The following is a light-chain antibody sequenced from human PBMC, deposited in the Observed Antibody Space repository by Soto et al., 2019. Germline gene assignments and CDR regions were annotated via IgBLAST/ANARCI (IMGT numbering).Light chain of an antibody. CDR1: QSVGSS. CDR2: RAS. V-gene: IGKV3-20*01. J-gene: IGKJ1*01. Sequence: EIVLTQSPGTLSLSPGERATLSCRASQSVGSSLSWYQQKPGQAPRLLFYRASNRATAIPDRFSGSGFVTDFTLTITRLEPEDFAVYYCQQYGDSPQTFGQGTKVEI. CDR3: QQYGDSPQT.